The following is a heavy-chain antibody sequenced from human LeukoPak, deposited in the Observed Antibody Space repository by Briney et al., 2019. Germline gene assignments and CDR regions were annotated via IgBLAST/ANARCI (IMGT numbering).Heavy chain of an antibody. D-gene: IGHD4-17*01. J-gene: IGHJ4*02. CDR3: AKSYGDYLGYFDS. Sequence: PGGSLRLSCAASGFTFSSYAVSWVRQAPGKGLEWVSGISDGGGTTNYADAVKGRFTISRDKSKNTLFLQMNSLRAEDTAVYYCAKSYGDYLGYFDSWGQGTLVTVSS. V-gene: IGHV3-23*01. CDR1: GFTFSSYA. CDR2: ISDGGGTT.